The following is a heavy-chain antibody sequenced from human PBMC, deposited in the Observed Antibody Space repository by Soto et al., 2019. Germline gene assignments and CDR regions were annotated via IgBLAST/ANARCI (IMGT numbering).Heavy chain of an antibody. J-gene: IGHJ6*02. D-gene: IGHD2-15*01. V-gene: IGHV4-39*01. CDR1: GYSVSSSDYY. CDR3: APLTVSLSGPYGIHV. CDR2: MFYSGLT. Sequence: SETLSLTCSVSGYSVSSSDYYWAWIRQPPGKGLEWIGSMFYSGLTYYNPSLKSRVTLSVDTAKNQFSVRLNSVTAADTAVYYCAPLTVSLSGPYGIHVWGQGTTVTVS.